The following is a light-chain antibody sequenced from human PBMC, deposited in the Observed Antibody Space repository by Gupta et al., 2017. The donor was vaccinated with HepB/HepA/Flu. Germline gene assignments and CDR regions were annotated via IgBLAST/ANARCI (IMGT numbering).Light chain of an antibody. CDR3: QHSSTLPWT. J-gene: IGKJ1*01. CDR2: HAS. CDR1: QNIGSS. V-gene: IGKV6-21*01. Sequence: EIVLTQSPDFQSVTPKEKVTITCRASQNIGSSLHWYQQKPDQSPKLLIKHASQSVSGVPSRFSGSGSGTDFTLTINSLEAEDAATYYCQHSSTLPWTFGQGTKVEIK.